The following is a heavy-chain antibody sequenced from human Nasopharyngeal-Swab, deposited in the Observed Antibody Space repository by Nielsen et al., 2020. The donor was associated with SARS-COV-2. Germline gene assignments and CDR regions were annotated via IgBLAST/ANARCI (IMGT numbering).Heavy chain of an antibody. J-gene: IGHJ4*02. Sequence: SETLSLTCAVYGGSFSGYYWSWIRQPPGKGLEWIGEINHSGSTNYNPSLKSRVTISVDTSKNQFSLKLSSVTAADTAAYYCARGGWGDYPDYWGQGTLVTVSS. CDR1: GGSFSGYY. D-gene: IGHD4-17*01. CDR3: ARGGWGDYPDY. CDR2: INHSGST. V-gene: IGHV4-34*01.